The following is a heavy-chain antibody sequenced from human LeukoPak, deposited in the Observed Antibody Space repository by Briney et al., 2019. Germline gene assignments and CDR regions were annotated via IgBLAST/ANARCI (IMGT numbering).Heavy chain of an antibody. CDR3: TGAVAGHPD. CDR2: INHSGYT. D-gene: IGHD6-19*01. J-gene: IGHJ4*02. V-gene: IGHV4-34*01. Sequence: PSETLSLTCAVSGVPFSNYYWSWVRQSPRQGLEWIGEINHSGYTNYNPSLKSRVTMSIDTSKNQFSLILTSVTAADAGVYYCTGAVAGHPDWGQGTLVTVSS. CDR1: GVPFSNYY.